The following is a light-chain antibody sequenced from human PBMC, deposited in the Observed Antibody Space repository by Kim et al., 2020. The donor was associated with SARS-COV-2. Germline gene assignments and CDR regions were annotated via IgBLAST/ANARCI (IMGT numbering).Light chain of an antibody. CDR1: ALPKQY. CDR2: KDS. V-gene: IGLV3-25*03. Sequence: PGPTARITCSGDALPKQYAYWYQQKPGQAPVLVIYKDSERPSGIPERFSGSSSGTTVTLTISGVQAEDEADYYCQSADSSGTYYVFGTGTKVTVL. J-gene: IGLJ1*01. CDR3: QSADSSGTYYV.